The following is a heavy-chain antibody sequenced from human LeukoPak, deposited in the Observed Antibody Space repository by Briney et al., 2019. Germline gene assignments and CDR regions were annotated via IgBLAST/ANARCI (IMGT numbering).Heavy chain of an antibody. CDR1: GYTFTSYD. CDR2: ISAYNGNT. V-gene: IGHV1-18*01. J-gene: IGHJ5*02. CDR3: ARVGQQGVYNWFDP. D-gene: IGHD6-13*01. Sequence: ASVKVSCKASGYTFTSYDINWVRQAPGQGLEWMGWISAYNGNTNYAQKLQGRVTMTTDTSTSTAYMELRSLRSDDTAVYYCARVGQQGVYNWFDPWGQGTLVTVSS.